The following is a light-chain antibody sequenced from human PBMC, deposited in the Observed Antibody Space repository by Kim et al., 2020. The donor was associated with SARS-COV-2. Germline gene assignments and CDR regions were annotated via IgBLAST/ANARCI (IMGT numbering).Light chain of an antibody. Sequence: QSVLTQPPSASGTPGQRVTISCSGSSSNIGSNTVNWYQQLPGTAPKLLIYSNNQRPSGVPDRFSGSKSGTSASLAISGLQSEDEADYYCAAWDDSLNAPHVVFGGGTQLTVL. V-gene: IGLV1-44*01. CDR2: SNN. CDR3: AAWDDSLNAPHVV. CDR1: SSNIGSNT. J-gene: IGLJ2*01.